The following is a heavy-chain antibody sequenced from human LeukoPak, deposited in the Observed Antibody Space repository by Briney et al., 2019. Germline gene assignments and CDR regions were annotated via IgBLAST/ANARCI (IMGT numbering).Heavy chain of an antibody. J-gene: IGHJ4*02. CDR1: GFTFSSYA. CDR3: ASSGSYRFDY. CDR2: ISYDGSNK. D-gene: IGHD1-26*01. Sequence: GRSLRLSCAASGFTFSSYAMHWVRQAPGKGLEWVAVISYDGSNKYYADSVKGRFTISRDNSKNTLYLQMNSLRAEDTAVYYCASSGSYRFDYWGQGTLVTVSS. V-gene: IGHV3-30-3*01.